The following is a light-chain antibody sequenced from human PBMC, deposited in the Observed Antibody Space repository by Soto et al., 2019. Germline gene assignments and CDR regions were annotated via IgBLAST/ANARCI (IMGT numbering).Light chain of an antibody. V-gene: IGLV2-11*01. CDR2: DVN. J-gene: IGLJ1*01. CDR3: CSYAGTYTRV. CDR1: TSDVGGYKY. Sequence: QSALTQPPSASGSPGQSVTISCTGTTSDVGGYKYVSWHQQHAGKAPKLMIYDVNKRPSGVPYRFSGSKSGNTASLTISGLQAEDEADYYCCSYAGTYTRVFGTGTKVTVL.